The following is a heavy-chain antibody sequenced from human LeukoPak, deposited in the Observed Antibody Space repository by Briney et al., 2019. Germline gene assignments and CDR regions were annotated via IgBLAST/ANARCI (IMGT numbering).Heavy chain of an antibody. D-gene: IGHD3-22*01. Sequence: ASVKVSCKASGYTFTSHGISWVRQAPGQRLEWMGWINAGNGNTKYSQEFQGRVTITRDTSASTAYMELSSLRSEDMAVYYCARATKYDSSGYYYLDYWGQGTLVTVSS. CDR1: GYTFTSHG. CDR3: ARATKYDSSGYYYLDY. CDR2: INAGNGNT. J-gene: IGHJ4*02. V-gene: IGHV1-3*03.